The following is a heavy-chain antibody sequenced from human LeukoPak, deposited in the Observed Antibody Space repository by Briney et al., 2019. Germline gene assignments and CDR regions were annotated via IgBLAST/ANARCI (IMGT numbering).Heavy chain of an antibody. D-gene: IGHD1-26*01. CDR2: IRQDGNEK. V-gene: IGHV3-7*01. CDR1: GFTLSSFW. Sequence: GGSLRLSCAASGFTLSSFWMTWVRQAPGKGLEWVANIRQDGNEKFYVDSVKGRFTISRDNAKNSVYLQMSSLRAEDTAVYYCARASGSFDYWGQGTLVSVSS. CDR3: ARASGSFDY. J-gene: IGHJ4*02.